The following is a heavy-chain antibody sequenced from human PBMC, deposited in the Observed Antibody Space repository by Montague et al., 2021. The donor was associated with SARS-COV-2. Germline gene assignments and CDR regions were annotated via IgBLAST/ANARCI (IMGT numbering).Heavy chain of an antibody. J-gene: IGHJ3*01. CDR1: GFTFSSYR. CDR2: ISSSTNII. CDR3: AKDLVLRAARPDALDV. D-gene: IGHD6-6*01. Sequence: SLRLSCAASGFTFSSYRVTWVRQAPGKGLEWISYISSSTNIIYYAASVKGRFTISRDNARNSLYLQMNSLRVDDTAVYYCAKDLVLRAARPDALDVWGQGTVVTVSS. V-gene: IGHV3-48*04.